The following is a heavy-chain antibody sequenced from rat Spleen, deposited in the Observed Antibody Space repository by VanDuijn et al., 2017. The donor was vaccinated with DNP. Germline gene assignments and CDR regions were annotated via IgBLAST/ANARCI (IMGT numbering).Heavy chain of an antibody. D-gene: IGHD1-7*01. CDR1: GFTFSDYA. CDR3: ATSSYFGYDYGFAY. Sequence: GLVQPGNSLKLSCAASGFTFSDYAMAWVRQSPKKGLEWVATIIYDGSSTYYRDSVRGRFTIYRDYARSTLYLQMDSLRSEDTATYYCATSSYFGYDYGFAYWGQGTLFTVSS. CDR2: IIYDGSST. J-gene: IGHJ3*01. V-gene: IGHV5S10*01.